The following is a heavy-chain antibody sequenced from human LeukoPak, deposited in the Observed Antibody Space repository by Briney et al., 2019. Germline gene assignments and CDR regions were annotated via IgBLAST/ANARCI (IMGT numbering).Heavy chain of an antibody. CDR2: ISSSSSYI. D-gene: IGHD5-12*01. CDR1: GFTFSTYT. V-gene: IGHV3-21*01. Sequence: GGSLRLSCAASGFTFSTYTMNWVRQAPGKGLEWVSSISSSSSYIYCADSVKGRFTISRDNAKNSLYLQMNSLRAEDTAVYYCARGPQYGGYDFFDYWGQGTLVTVSS. CDR3: ARGPQYGGYDFFDY. J-gene: IGHJ4*02.